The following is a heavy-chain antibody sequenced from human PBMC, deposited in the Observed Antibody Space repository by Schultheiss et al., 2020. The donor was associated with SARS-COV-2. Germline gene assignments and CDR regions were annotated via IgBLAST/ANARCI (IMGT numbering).Heavy chain of an antibody. V-gene: IGHV3-66*04. J-gene: IGHJ4*02. CDR3: ARPYYDSSGYFDY. CDR1: GFTFSDYY. Sequence: GESLKISCAASGFTFSDYYMSWIRQAPGKGLEWVSVIYSGGSTYYADSVKGRFTISRDNSKNTLYLQMNSLRAEDTAVYYCARPYYDSSGYFDYWGQGTLVTVSS. CDR2: IYSGGST. D-gene: IGHD3-22*01.